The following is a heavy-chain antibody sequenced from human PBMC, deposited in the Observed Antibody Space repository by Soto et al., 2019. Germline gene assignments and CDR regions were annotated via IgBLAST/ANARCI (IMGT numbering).Heavy chain of an antibody. CDR1: GGTFSSYT. J-gene: IGHJ6*02. Sequence: SVKVSCKASGGTFSSYTISWVRQAPGQGLEWMGRIIPILGIANYAQKFQGRVTITADKSTSTAYMELSSLRSEDTAVYYCASPYGSGSLLYYYGMDVWGQGTTVTVSS. CDR2: IIPILGIA. CDR3: ASPYGSGSLLYYYGMDV. D-gene: IGHD3-10*01. V-gene: IGHV1-69*02.